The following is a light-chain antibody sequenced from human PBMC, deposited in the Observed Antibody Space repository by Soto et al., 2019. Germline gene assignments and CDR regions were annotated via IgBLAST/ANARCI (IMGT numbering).Light chain of an antibody. V-gene: IGKV3-15*01. CDR1: QNLGTLY. CDR3: QHYNTWPWT. CDR2: GAS. J-gene: IGKJ1*01. Sequence: EIVLTQSPGTLSVSPGERGTLSCRASQNLGTLYLAWFQQKSGQAPRLLISGASTRAAGIPARFSGSGSGTEFTLTISSLQSEDFAVYYCQHYNTWPWTFGQGTKVDIK.